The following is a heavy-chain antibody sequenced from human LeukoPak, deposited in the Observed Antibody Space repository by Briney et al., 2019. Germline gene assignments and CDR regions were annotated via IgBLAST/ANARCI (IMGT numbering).Heavy chain of an antibody. CDR2: MYYSGNT. Sequence: SETLSLTCTVSGDSLSGSTNYWSWIRQSPGKGLEWIGSMYYSGNTYYNPSLNTRVTISVDTSKNQFSLKLSSVTAADTAVYYCARQRKMMKTVDYWGQGTLVTVSS. D-gene: IGHD1-14*01. J-gene: IGHJ4*02. CDR1: GDSLSGSTNY. V-gene: IGHV4-39*01. CDR3: ARQRKMMKTVDY.